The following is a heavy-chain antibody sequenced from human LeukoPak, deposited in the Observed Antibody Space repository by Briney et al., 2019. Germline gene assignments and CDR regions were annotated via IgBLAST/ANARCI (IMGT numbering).Heavy chain of an antibody. CDR1: GGSISSSSYY. CDR2: IYYSGST. CDR3: ARMVRGVIILDY. V-gene: IGHV4-39*01. D-gene: IGHD3-10*01. Sequence: SETLSLTCTVSGGSISSSSYYWGWIRQPPGKGLEWIGSIYYSGSTYYNPSLKSRVTISVDTSKNQFSLKLSSVTAADTAVYYCARMVRGVIILDYWGQGTLVTVSS. J-gene: IGHJ4*02.